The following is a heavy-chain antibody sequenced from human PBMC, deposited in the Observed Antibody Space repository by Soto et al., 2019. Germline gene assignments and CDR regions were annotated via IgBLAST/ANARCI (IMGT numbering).Heavy chain of an antibody. V-gene: IGHV3-21*01. CDR2: ISSSSSYI. Sequence: EVQLVESGGGLVKPGGSLRLSCAASGFTFSSYSMNWVRQAPGKGLEWVSSISSSSSYIYYADSVKGRFTISRDNAKNSQELQMNRRRAEDTAVYYCARDYYDSSGYHAPFDYWGQGTLVTVSS. CDR1: GFTFSSYS. D-gene: IGHD3-22*01. J-gene: IGHJ4*02. CDR3: ARDYYDSSGYHAPFDY.